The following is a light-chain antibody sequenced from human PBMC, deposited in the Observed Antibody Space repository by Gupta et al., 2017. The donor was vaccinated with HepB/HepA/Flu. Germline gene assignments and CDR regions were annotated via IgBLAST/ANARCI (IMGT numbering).Light chain of an antibody. Sequence: QSALTQPRSVSGSPGQSVTISCTGTSSDIGAYIYVSRYQQHPGKAPKLMIYDVSKRPSGVPDRFSGSKSGNTASLTISGLQAEDEADYYCCSFANTYTYVFGTGTKVTVL. J-gene: IGLJ1*01. CDR1: SSDIGAYIY. CDR3: CSFANTYTYV. CDR2: DVS. V-gene: IGLV2-11*01.